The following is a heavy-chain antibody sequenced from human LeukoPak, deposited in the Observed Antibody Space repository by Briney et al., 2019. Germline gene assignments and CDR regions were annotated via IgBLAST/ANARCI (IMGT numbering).Heavy chain of an antibody. D-gene: IGHD1-26*01. CDR3: ARDPDVGSPQRGH. CDR2: IYSGGST. CDR1: GFTVSSNY. V-gene: IGHV3-66*01. J-gene: IGHJ4*02. Sequence: GALRLSCVASGFTVSSNYMSWVRQAPGKGLEWVSVIYSGGSTYYADSVKGRFTISRDNSKNTLYLQMNSLRAEDTAVYYCARDPDVGSPQRGHWGQGTLVTVSS.